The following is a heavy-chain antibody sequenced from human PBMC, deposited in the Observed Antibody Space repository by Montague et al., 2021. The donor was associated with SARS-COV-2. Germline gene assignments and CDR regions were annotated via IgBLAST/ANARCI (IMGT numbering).Heavy chain of an antibody. CDR3: AVEVHFPLDF. J-gene: IGHJ4*02. D-gene: IGHD3-3*02. Sequence: SETLSLTCTVSGDSITNSSYNWVWIRQPPGAALEWLGSIHYNGKPYYNPSLKSRVFLSIDTSKNQLSLRLSSVTASETAVYFCAVEVHFPLDFWGQGTLVTVSS. V-gene: IGHV4-39*01. CDR2: IHYNGKP. CDR1: GDSITNSSYN.